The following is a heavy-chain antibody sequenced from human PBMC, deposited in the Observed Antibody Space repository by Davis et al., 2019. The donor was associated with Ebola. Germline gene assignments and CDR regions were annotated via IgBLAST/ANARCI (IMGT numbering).Heavy chain of an antibody. V-gene: IGHV4-61*09. CDR1: GDSISSGSYY. CDR3: ARVGGHYYSGGTDF. J-gene: IGHJ4*02. Sequence: SETLSLTCTVSGDSISSGSYYWSWIRQPAGKGLEWIGNAYPRGNTYYNPSLRSRVTVSLDTSKNQLSLELRSIIAADTAVYYCARVGGHYYSGGTDFWGQGTLVTVSS. D-gene: IGHD1-26*01. CDR2: AYPRGNT.